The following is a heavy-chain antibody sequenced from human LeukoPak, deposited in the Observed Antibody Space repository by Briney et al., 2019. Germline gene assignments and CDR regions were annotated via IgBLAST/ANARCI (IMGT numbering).Heavy chain of an antibody. V-gene: IGHV1-69*13. CDR3: ARVPRPYYYDS. CDR2: IIPIFGTA. D-gene: IGHD3-22*01. CDR1: GYTLTELS. J-gene: IGHJ4*02. Sequence: SVKVSCKVSGYTLTELSMHWVRQAPGKGLEWMGGIIPIFGTANYAQKFQGRVTITADESTSTAYMELSSLRSEDTAVYYCARVPRPYYYDSWGQGTLVTVSS.